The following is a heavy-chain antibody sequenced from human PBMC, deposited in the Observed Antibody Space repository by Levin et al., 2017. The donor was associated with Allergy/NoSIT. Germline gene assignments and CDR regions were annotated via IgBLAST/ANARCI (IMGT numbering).Heavy chain of an antibody. CDR1: GFTFRSYG. D-gene: IGHD5-12*01. V-gene: IGHV3-30*18. CDR3: AKAGGYDFDY. J-gene: IGHJ4*02. CDR2: ISYDGSNK. Sequence: GESLKISCAASGFTFRSYGMHWGRQGPGKGLEWVAVISYDGSNKYYADSVKGRFTISRDNSKNTLYLQMNSLRAEDTAVYYCAKAGGYDFDYWGQGTLVTVSS.